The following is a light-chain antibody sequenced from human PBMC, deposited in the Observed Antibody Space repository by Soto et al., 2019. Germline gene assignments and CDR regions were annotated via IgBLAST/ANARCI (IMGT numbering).Light chain of an antibody. J-gene: IGKJ1*01. Sequence: EFVLTQSPVTLSLSPGERATLSCRASQSVSSRYFAWYQQKPGQAPSLLIYAASSRAAAIPDRFSGSGYGTDLSLNISRLEPQDIAVYYCQQYASSQTSGPRTKLK. CDR3: QQYASSQT. CDR2: AAS. V-gene: IGKV3-20*01. CDR1: QSVSSRY.